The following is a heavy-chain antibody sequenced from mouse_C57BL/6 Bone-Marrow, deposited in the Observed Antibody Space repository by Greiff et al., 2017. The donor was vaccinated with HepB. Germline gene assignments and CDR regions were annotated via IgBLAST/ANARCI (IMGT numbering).Heavy chain of an antibody. J-gene: IGHJ2*01. CDR2: IYPGSGNT. CDR3: ARSGSSLDY. D-gene: IGHD1-1*01. Sequence: VQLQESGAELVRPGASVKLSCKASGYTFTDYYINWVKQRPGQGLEWIARIYPGSGNTYYNEKLKGKATLTAEKSSSTAYMQLSSLTSEDSAVYFCARSGSSLDYWGQGTTLTVSS. CDR1: GYTFTDYY. V-gene: IGHV1-76*01.